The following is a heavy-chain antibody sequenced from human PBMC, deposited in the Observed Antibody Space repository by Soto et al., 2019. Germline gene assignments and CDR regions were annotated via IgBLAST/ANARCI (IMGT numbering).Heavy chain of an antibody. CDR1: GYTFTNFG. D-gene: IGHD6-13*01. CDR2: ISAFNGHT. CDR3: AREPPRATAGLNYFDP. Sequence: QVQLVQSGTEVKKPGASVKVSCKTSGYTFTNFGISWVRQAPGQGLEWMGWISAFNGHTHHAQKFQGRVTLTTDTSTTTAFRERRSLRSDDTAVYYCAREPPRATAGLNYFDPWGQGTLVSVSS. V-gene: IGHV1-18*01. J-gene: IGHJ5*02.